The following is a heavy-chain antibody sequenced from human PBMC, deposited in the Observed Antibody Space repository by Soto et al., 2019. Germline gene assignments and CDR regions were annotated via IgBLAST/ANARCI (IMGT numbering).Heavy chain of an antibody. D-gene: IGHD1-20*01. Sequence: GGSLRLSCAASGFTFSRFSMHWVRQAPGKGLAWVAVISYDGSNTHYAESVKGRFNISRDTSATTAYMELSSLRSEDAGLYYCARDKITPGGHFFQFGMDVWGQGTTVTVSS. CDR1: GFTFSRFS. CDR3: ARDKITPGGHFFQFGMDV. V-gene: IGHV3-30-3*01. J-gene: IGHJ6*02. CDR2: ISYDGSNT.